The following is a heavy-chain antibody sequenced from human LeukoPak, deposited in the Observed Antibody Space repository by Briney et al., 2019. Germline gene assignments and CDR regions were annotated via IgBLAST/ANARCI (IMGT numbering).Heavy chain of an antibody. D-gene: IGHD3-3*01. V-gene: IGHV3-21*01. J-gene: IGHJ4*02. CDR1: GLTFSSYG. Sequence: PGGSLRLSCAASGLTFSSYGMPWVRQAPGKGLEWVSSIRGDSTETRHAASVMGRFTISRDNAKKSLYLQMNSLRAEDTAVYYCARGHFGVVLDYWGQGTLVTVSS. CDR3: ARGHFGVVLDY. CDR2: IRGDSTET.